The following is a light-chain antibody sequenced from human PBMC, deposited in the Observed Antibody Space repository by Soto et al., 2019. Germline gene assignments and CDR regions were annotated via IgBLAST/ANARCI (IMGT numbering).Light chain of an antibody. CDR2: DAA. J-gene: IGKJ4*01. CDR3: QQRSNWPLT. Sequence: EILFTQSPATMSLSPGEGATLSCRASQSVSSYLAWYQQQHGQAPRLLINDAANRATGVPARFSGSGSGTDVSLTISSLEPEDFAVYYCQQRSNWPLTFGGGTKVDIK. CDR1: QSVSSY. V-gene: IGKV3-11*01.